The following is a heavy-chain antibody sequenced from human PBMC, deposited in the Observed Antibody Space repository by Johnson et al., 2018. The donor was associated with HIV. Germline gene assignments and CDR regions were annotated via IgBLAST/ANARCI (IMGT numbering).Heavy chain of an antibody. J-gene: IGHJ3*02. Sequence: EVQLVESGGGVVQPGGSLRLSCAASGFTFSSYWMSWVRQAPGKGLEWVANIKHDGSEKYYADSVKGRFTISRDNSKNTLYLKMNRLRAEDTAVYYCAKDGSSGYYSPLFFDIWGQGTMVTVSS. CDR2: IKHDGSEK. CDR1: GFTFSSYW. V-gene: IGHV3-7*03. D-gene: IGHD3-22*01. CDR3: AKDGSSGYYSPLFFDI.